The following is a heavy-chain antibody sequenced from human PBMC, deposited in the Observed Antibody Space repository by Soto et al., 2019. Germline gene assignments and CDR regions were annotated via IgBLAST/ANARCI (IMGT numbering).Heavy chain of an antibody. CDR3: ASSDITMVRGVYYYYDMDV. V-gene: IGHV3-7*05. D-gene: IGHD3-10*01. J-gene: IGHJ6*02. Sequence: EVQLVESGGGLVQPGGSLRLSCAASGFTFSSYWMSWVRQAPGKGLEWVANIKQDGSEKYYVDSVKGRFTISRDNAKNSLYLQMNRLRAEDTAVYYCASSDITMVRGVYYYYDMDVWGQGTTVTVSS. CDR2: IKQDGSEK. CDR1: GFTFSSYW.